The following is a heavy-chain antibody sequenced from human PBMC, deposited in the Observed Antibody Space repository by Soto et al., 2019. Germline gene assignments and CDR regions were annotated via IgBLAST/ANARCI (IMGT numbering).Heavy chain of an antibody. CDR2: IKSKTDGGTT. Sequence: GGPLRLSCAASGFTFSNAWMSWVHQAPGKGLEWVGRIKSKTDGGTTDYAAPVKGRFTISRDDSKNTLYLQMNSLKTEDTAVYYCTAFLNNYDYDSSGYPFDYWGQGTLVTVSS. J-gene: IGHJ4*02. V-gene: IGHV3-15*01. CDR3: TAFLNNYDYDSSGYPFDY. CDR1: GFTFSNAW. D-gene: IGHD3-22*01.